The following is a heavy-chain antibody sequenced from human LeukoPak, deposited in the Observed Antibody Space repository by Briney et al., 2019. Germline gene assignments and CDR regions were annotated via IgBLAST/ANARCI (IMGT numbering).Heavy chain of an antibody. V-gene: IGHV3-48*01. CDR1: GFTFRNTW. J-gene: IGHJ4*02. CDR2: ISSSGSTI. Sequence: GGSLRLSCAASGFTFRNTWMAWVRQAPGKGLEWVSYISSSGSTIYYADSVKGRFTISRDNAKNSLYLQMNSLRAEDTAVYYCARERPEIDYWGQGTLVTVSS. CDR3: ARERPEIDY.